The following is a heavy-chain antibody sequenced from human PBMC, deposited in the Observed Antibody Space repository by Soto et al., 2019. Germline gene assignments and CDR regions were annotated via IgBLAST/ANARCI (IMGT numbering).Heavy chain of an antibody. V-gene: IGHV1-69*01. J-gene: IGHJ6*02. D-gene: IGHD5-12*01. CDR2: IIPIFGTA. CDR3: ASSVAKYYYYGMDV. CDR1: GGTFSSYA. Sequence: GXSVKVSFNASGGTFSSYAISWVRHPPGQGLEWMGGIIPIFGTANYAQKFQGRVTITADESTSTAYMELSSLRPEDTAVYYCASSVAKYYYYGMDVWGQGTTVTVSS.